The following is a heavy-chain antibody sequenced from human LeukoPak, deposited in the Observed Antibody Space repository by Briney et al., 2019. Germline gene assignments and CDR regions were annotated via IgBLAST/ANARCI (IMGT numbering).Heavy chain of an antibody. CDR2: ISGSGGST. J-gene: IGHJ4*02. CDR1: GFTFSSYA. CDR3: AKAPFRYNWNCVGTNFDY. V-gene: IGHV3-23*01. D-gene: IGHD1-7*01. Sequence: PGGSLRLSCAASGFTFSSYAMSWVRQAPGKGLEWVSAISGSGGSTYYADSVKGRFTISRDNSKNTLYLQMNSLRAEDTAVYYCAKAPFRYNWNCVGTNFDYWGQGTLVTVSS.